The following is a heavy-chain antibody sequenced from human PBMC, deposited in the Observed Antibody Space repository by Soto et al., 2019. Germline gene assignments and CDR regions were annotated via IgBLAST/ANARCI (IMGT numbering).Heavy chain of an antibody. CDR1: CVTVSSSHS. Sequence: SETRSLTCRVSCVTVSSSHSFSLFRQSPSRGLEWIGNVYHTGDTNFNPPLQSRVTFSVDESNNQFSLRLTSLTAADTAVYFCAREIVTAGGNNYFDPWGPGTLVTVSS. D-gene: IGHD2-21*02. J-gene: IGHJ5*02. CDR3: AREIVTAGGNNYFDP. CDR2: VYHTGDT. V-gene: IGHV4-4*02.